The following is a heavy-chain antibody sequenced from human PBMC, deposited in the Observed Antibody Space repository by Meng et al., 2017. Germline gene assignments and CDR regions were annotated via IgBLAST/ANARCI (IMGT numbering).Heavy chain of an antibody. J-gene: IGHJ4*02. Sequence: ASVKVSCKASGYTFSNYGISWVRQAPGQGLEWMGWISGYIGNTNYAQKFQGRVTMTTDTSTSTAYMELRSLRSDDTAVYYCARARIFDYWGQGTRVTVSS. V-gene: IGHV1-18*01. CDR3: ARARIFDY. D-gene: IGHD2-15*01. CDR2: ISGYIGNT. CDR1: GYTFSNYG.